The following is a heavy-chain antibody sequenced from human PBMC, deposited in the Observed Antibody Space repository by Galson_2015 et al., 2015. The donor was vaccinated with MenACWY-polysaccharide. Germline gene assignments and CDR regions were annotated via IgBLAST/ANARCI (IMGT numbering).Heavy chain of an antibody. CDR1: GFTFSRYA. CDR2: ISYDATNK. D-gene: IGHD2-15*01. Sequence: SLRLSCAASGFTFSRYAMHWVRQAPGKGLEWVAVISYDATNKYYAESVKGRFSISRDNSKNTMYVQMNDLRAEDTATYYCARDYCSRISCYGLDVWGQGTTVTVSS. V-gene: IGHV3-30-3*01. J-gene: IGHJ6*02. CDR3: ARDYCSRISCYGLDV.